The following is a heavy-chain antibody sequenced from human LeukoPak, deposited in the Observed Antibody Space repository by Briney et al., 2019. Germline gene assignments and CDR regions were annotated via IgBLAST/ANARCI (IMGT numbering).Heavy chain of an antibody. CDR3: ARDGVYGSGSYRYYYYMDV. CDR1: GGTSNTSP. D-gene: IGHD3-10*01. Sequence: GASVKVSCKASGGTSNTSPITWVRQAPGQGLEWMGGIIPLLGTPNYAPKFQGRVTITADKSTSTAYMELSSLRSEDTAVYYCARDGVYGSGSYRYYYYMDVWGKGTTVTVSS. V-gene: IGHV1-69*06. J-gene: IGHJ6*03. CDR2: IIPLLGTP.